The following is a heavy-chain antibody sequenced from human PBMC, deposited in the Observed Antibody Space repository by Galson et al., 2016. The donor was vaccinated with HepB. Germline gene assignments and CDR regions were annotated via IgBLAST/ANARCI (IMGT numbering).Heavy chain of an antibody. CDR1: GYTFTDYH. D-gene: IGHD3-3*01. Sequence: QSGAEVKKPGESLTISCKASGYTFTDYHMHWLRQSPGQGLEWMGGIIPIFGKVNYAQNFPGRINITADESRNTVYMEVSSLISEDTAAYYCARGNWSGGNDYWGQGTLVTVSS. V-gene: IGHV1-69*01. J-gene: IGHJ4*02. CDR2: IIPIFGKV. CDR3: ARGNWSGGNDY.